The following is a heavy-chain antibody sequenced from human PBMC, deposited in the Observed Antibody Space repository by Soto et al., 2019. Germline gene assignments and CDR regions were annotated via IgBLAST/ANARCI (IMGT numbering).Heavy chain of an antibody. CDR1: GGSISSSNW. V-gene: IGHV4-4*02. D-gene: IGHD2-15*01. Sequence: QVQLQESGPGLVKPSGTLSLTCAVSGGSISSSNWWSWVRQPPGKGLEWIGEIYHSGSTNYNPSLKSRVTISVDKSKNQFSLKLSSVTAADTAVYYCARDRGSNGKRVVVAATRGLNWFDPWGQGTLVTVSS. J-gene: IGHJ5*02. CDR3: ARDRGSNGKRVVVAATRGLNWFDP. CDR2: IYHSGST.